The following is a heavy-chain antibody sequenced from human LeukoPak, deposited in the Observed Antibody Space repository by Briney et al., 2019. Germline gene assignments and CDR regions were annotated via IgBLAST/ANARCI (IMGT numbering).Heavy chain of an antibody. V-gene: IGHV3-21*04. CDR3: ARIGYSSSSFDY. CDR2: ISSISTSI. J-gene: IGHJ4*02. D-gene: IGHD6-6*01. Sequence: PGGSLRLSCAASGFTFSSYRMNWVRQAPGKGLEWISSISSISTSIYYIDSVRGRFTISRDNAKNSLYLQVSGLRAEDTAVYFCARIGYSSSSFDYWGQGVLVTVYS. CDR1: GFTFSSYR.